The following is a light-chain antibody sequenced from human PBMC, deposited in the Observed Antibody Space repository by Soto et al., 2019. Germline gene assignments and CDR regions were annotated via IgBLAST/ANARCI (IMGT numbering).Light chain of an antibody. CDR2: GTS. V-gene: IGKV3-20*01. Sequence: TVLEQSPVTPSFSPGERATLPCRASQSVSSSSLAWYQQRPGQAPRLLIYGTSSRATGIPDRFSGSGSGTDFTLTISRLEPEDFAVYFCQRYGSSPLITFGQGTRLEIK. CDR3: QRYGSSPLIT. J-gene: IGKJ5*01. CDR1: QSVSSSS.